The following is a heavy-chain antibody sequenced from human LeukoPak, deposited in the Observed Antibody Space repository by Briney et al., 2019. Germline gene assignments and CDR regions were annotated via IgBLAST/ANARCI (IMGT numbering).Heavy chain of an antibody. Sequence: SVKVSCKASGGTFSGYAISWVRQAPGQGLEWMGGIIPIFGTANYAQKFQGRVTITADESTSTAYMELSSLRSEDTAVYYCACLYYYDSSGYYETFDYWGQGTLVTVSS. CDR1: GGTFSGYA. V-gene: IGHV1-69*13. CDR3: ACLYYYDSSGYYETFDY. J-gene: IGHJ4*02. D-gene: IGHD3-22*01. CDR2: IIPIFGTA.